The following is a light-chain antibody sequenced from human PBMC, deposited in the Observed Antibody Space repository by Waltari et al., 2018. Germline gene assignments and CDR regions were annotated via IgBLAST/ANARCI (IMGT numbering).Light chain of an antibody. Sequence: QSVLTQPPSVSEDPRHMVTLPCSGRSSNIGNKPVNWYQQLPGKAPKLLIYYDVLLPSGVSDRFSGSKSGTSASLAISGLQSEDEADYYCAAWDDSLNGWVFGGGTRLTVL. CDR3: AAWDDSLNGWV. V-gene: IGLV1-36*01. J-gene: IGLJ3*02. CDR1: SSNIGNKP. CDR2: YDV.